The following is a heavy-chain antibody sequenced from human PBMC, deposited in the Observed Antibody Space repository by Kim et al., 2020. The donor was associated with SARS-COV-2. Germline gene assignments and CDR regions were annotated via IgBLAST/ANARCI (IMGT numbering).Heavy chain of an antibody. CDR3: AREGRIAAVLGAYFDY. D-gene: IGHD6-13*01. Sequence: SVKSRVTMSVDTSKNQFSLKLSAVTAADTAVYYCAREGRIAAVLGAYFDYWGQGTLVTVSS. J-gene: IGHJ4*02. V-gene: IGHV4-4*07.